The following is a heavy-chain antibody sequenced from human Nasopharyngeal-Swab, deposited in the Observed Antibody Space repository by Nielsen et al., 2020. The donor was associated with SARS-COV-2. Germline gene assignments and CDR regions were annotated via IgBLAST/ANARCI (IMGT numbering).Heavy chain of an antibody. D-gene: IGHD3-3*01. CDR2: IIPIFGTA. J-gene: IGHJ6*02. Sequence: SVKVSCKASGYTFTSYAISWVRQAPGQGLEWMGGIIPIFGTANYAQKFQGRVTITRDTSASTAYMELSSLRSEDTAVYYCARDYDFWSGYLYYGMDVWGQGTTVTVSS. CDR1: GYTFTSYA. V-gene: IGHV1-69*05. CDR3: ARDYDFWSGYLYYGMDV.